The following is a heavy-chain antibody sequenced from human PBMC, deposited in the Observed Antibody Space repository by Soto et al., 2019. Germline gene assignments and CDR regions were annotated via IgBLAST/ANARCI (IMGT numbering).Heavy chain of an antibody. CDR3: ARVNIAVAGTYDY. Sequence: KASETLSLTCTVSGGSISSGGYYWSWIRQHPGKGLEWIGYIYYSGSTYYNPSLKSRVTISVDTSKNQFSLKLSSVTAADTAVYYCARVNIAVAGTYDYWGQGTLVTVSS. CDR1: GGSISSGGYY. CDR2: IYYSGST. D-gene: IGHD6-19*01. V-gene: IGHV4-31*03. J-gene: IGHJ4*02.